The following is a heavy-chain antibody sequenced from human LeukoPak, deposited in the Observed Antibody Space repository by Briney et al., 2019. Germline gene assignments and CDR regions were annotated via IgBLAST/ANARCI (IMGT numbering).Heavy chain of an antibody. J-gene: IGHJ4*02. D-gene: IGHD2-15*01. CDR3: ADVLTSSWWYFGDHELDY. CDR2: ISGSGNTA. V-gene: IGHV3-23*01. CDR1: GFSFSSYA. Sequence: GGSLRLSCAASGFSFSSYAMSWVRQPPGKGLEWVSDISGSGNTAYYAAPVRGRFTISRDNSKNTLYLQMNSLRAEDTAVYYCADVLTSSWWYFGDHELDYWGQGTLVTVSS.